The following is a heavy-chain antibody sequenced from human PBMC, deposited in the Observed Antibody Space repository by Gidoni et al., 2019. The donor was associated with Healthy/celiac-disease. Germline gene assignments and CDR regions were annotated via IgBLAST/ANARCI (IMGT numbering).Heavy chain of an antibody. V-gene: IGHV3-15*01. D-gene: IGHD6-19*01. Sequence: EVQLVESGGGLVKPGGSLRLSCAASGFTFSTAWMSWVRQAPGKGLEWVGRIKSKTDGGTTDYAAPVKGRFTISRDDSKNTLYLQMNSLKTEDTAVYYCTTGISSGPVRDVNYYYYMDVWGKGTTVTVSS. CDR3: TTGISSGPVRDVNYYYYMDV. J-gene: IGHJ6*03. CDR2: IKSKTDGGTT. CDR1: GFTFSTAW.